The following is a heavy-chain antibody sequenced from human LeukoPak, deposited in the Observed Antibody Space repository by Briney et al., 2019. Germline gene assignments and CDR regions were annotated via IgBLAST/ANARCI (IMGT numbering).Heavy chain of an antibody. J-gene: IGHJ4*02. V-gene: IGHV1-18*01. CDR2: ISAYNGNT. CDR1: GYTFTSYG. CDR3: ARDSWEELLTEEYYFDY. D-gene: IGHD1-26*01. Sequence: ASVKVSCKASGYTFTSYGISWVRQAPGQGLEWMGWISAYNGNTNYAQKLQGRVTMTTDTSTSAAYMELRSLRSDDTAVYYCARDSWEELLTEEYYFDYWGQGTLVTVSS.